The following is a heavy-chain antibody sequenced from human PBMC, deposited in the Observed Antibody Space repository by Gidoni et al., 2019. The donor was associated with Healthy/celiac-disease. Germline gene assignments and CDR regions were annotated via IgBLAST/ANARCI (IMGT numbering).Heavy chain of an antibody. CDR2: IYYSGST. V-gene: IGHV4-59*01. Sequence: QVQLQKSGPGLVKPSETLSLTCTVSGGSISSYYWSWIRQPPGKGLEWIGYIYYSGSTNYNPSLKSRVTISVDTSKNQFSLKLSSVTAADTAVYYCARDKGWYFDLWGRGTLVTVSS. CDR1: GGSISSYY. J-gene: IGHJ2*01. CDR3: ARDKGWYFDL.